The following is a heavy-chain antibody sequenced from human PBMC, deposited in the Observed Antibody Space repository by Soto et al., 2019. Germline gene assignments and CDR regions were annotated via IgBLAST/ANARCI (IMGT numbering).Heavy chain of an antibody. CDR2: IIPMFGTT. CDR1: GGTFTTYP. CDR3: ARQFTDGDYQY. J-gene: IGHJ4*02. D-gene: IGHD4-17*01. V-gene: IGHV1-69*01. Sequence: QVQLVQSGAEVKKPGSSVKVSCKAAGGTFTTYPINWVRQAPGQGLEWMGGIIPMFGTTNYAQKFQGRVTITADESTSTAYMELRSLSSEDTAMYYCARQFTDGDYQYWGQGTLVTVSS.